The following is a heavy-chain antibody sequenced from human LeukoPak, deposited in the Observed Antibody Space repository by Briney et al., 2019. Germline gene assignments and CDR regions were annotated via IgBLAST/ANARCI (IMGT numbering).Heavy chain of an antibody. CDR2: IIPILGIA. J-gene: IGHJ4*02. Sequence: GASVKVSCKASGGTFSSYAISWVRQAPGQGLEWMGRIIPILGIANYAQKFQGRVTITADKSTSTAYMELSSLRSEDTAVYYCASAQYCSGGSCYSDYFDYWGQGTLATVSS. CDR1: GGTFSSYA. V-gene: IGHV1-69*04. D-gene: IGHD2-15*01. CDR3: ASAQYCSGGSCYSDYFDY.